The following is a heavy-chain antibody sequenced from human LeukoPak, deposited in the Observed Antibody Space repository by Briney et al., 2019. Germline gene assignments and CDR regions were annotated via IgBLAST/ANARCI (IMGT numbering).Heavy chain of an antibody. V-gene: IGHV3-23*01. Sequence: PGGSLRLSCAASGFTFSSYAMSWVRQAPGKGLEWVSAISGSGGSTYYADSVKGRFTISRDNSKNTLYLQMNSLRAEDTAVYYCARYDSSGYRGIDYWGQGTLVTVSS. CDR1: GFTFSSYA. J-gene: IGHJ4*02. CDR3: ARYDSSGYRGIDY. D-gene: IGHD3-22*01. CDR2: ISGSGGST.